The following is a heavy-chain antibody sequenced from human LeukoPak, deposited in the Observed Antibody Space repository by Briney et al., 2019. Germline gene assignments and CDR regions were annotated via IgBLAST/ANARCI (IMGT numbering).Heavy chain of an antibody. CDR1: GYSFTSYW. Sequence: GESLKISCKGSGYSFTSYWIGWVRQMPGKGLEWMGIIYPGDSDIRYSPPFEGQVTISADKSISTAYLQWSSLKASDTAMYYCARQNSLTGYRRTPTTYFDYWGQGTLVTVSS. CDR2: IYPGDSDI. CDR3: ARQNSLTGYRRTPTTYFDY. V-gene: IGHV5-51*01. D-gene: IGHD3-9*01. J-gene: IGHJ4*02.